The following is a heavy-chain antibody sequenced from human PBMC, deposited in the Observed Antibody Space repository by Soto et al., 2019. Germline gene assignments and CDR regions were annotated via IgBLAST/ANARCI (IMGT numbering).Heavy chain of an antibody. J-gene: IGHJ4*02. D-gene: IGHD6-6*01. CDR1: GGSFSGYY. CDR2: INHSGST. V-gene: IGHV4-34*01. CDR3: ARDRYHSSSLTGSPTIDY. Sequence: SETLSLTCAVYGGSFSGYYWSWIRQPPGKGLEWIGEINHSGSTNYNPSLKSRVTISVDTSENQFSLKLSSVTAADTAVYYCARDRYHSSSLTGSPTIDYWGQGTLVTVSS.